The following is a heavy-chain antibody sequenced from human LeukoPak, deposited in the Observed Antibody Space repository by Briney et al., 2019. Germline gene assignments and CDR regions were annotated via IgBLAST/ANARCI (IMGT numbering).Heavy chain of an antibody. Sequence: GGSLRLSCAASGFTFSSYWMSWVRQAPGKGLEWVANIEQDGSEKYYVDSVKGRFTISRDNAKNSLYLQMNSLRAEDTAVYYCARDRFPTGHYFDYWGQGTLVTVSS. J-gene: IGHJ4*02. D-gene: IGHD4-17*01. V-gene: IGHV3-7*01. CDR2: IEQDGSEK. CDR1: GFTFSSYW. CDR3: ARDRFPTGHYFDY.